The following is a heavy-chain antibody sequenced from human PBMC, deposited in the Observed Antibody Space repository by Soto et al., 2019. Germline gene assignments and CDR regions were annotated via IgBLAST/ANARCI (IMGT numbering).Heavy chain of an antibody. CDR2: IYYSGST. Sequence: SETLSLTCTVSGGSISSYYWRWIRQPPGKGLEWIGYIYYSGSTNYNPSLKSRVTISVDTSKNQFSLKLSSVTAADTAVYYCERLSSYDEFDYWGQGTLVTVS. J-gene: IGHJ4*02. CDR3: ERLSSYDEFDY. D-gene: IGHD2-2*01. CDR1: GGSISSYY. V-gene: IGHV4-59*08.